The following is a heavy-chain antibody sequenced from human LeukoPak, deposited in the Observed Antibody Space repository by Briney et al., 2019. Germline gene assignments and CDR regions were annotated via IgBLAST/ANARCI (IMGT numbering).Heavy chain of an antibody. J-gene: IGHJ3*02. D-gene: IGHD6-19*01. CDR3: ARELGRGHASGLDAFDI. CDR2: ISSIGSDI. CDR1: GFTFSSYS. Sequence: PGGSLRLSCEASGFTFSSYSMNWVRQAPGKGLEWVSSISSIGSDIHYADSVKGRFTISRDNAKHSLFLQVNSLRAEDTALYYCARELGRGHASGLDAFDIWGQGTMVTVSS. V-gene: IGHV3-21*01.